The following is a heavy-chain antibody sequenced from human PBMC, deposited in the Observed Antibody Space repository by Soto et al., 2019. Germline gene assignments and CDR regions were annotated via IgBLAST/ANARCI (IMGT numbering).Heavy chain of an antibody. Sequence: QVQLVESGGGLVKPGGSLRLSCAASGFTFSDYYMSWIRQAPGKGLEWVSYIGRSSTYTNYADSVKGRFTISRDNAKNSLYLQMNSLRAGGTAVYYCARDADILTGSDAFDIWGQGTMVTVSS. V-gene: IGHV3-11*05. CDR3: ARDADILTGSDAFDI. CDR2: IGRSSTYT. CDR1: GFTFSDYY. J-gene: IGHJ3*02. D-gene: IGHD3-9*01.